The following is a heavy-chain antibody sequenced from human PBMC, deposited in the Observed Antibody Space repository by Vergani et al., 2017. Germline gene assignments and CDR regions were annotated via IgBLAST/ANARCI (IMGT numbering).Heavy chain of an antibody. CDR3: LVVVTSPYGMDV. CDR1: GFTFSSYG. D-gene: IGHD2-21*02. Sequence: QVQLVESGGGVVQPGRSLRLSCAASGFTFSSYGMHWVRQAPGKGLEWVAVISYDGSNKYYADSVKGRFTISRDNSKNTLYLQMNSLRAEDTAVYYCLVVVTSPYGMDVWGQGTTVTVSS. J-gene: IGHJ6*02. V-gene: IGHV3-30*03. CDR2: ISYDGSNK.